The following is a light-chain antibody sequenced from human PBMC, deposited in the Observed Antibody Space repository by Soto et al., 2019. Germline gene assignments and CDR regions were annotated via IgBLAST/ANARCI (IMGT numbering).Light chain of an antibody. Sequence: EIVLTQSPATLSLSPGERATLSCRASQSVRGYLAWYQQKPGQAPRLLIYDVSFRVTGLPARFSGSGSGTDFSLTISSLESEDFAVYYCQQRSDWPLTFGGGTKVEIK. V-gene: IGKV3-11*01. CDR2: DVS. CDR3: QQRSDWPLT. CDR1: QSVRGY. J-gene: IGKJ4*01.